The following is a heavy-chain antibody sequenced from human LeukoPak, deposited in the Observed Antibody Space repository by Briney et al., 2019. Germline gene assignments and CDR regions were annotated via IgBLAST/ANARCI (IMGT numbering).Heavy chain of an antibody. V-gene: IGHV3-11*04. CDR3: ARGDLRLGDLPPFDY. CDR1: GFTFSDYY. CDR2: ISSSGSTI. Sequence: GGSLRLSCAASGFTFSDYYMSWIRQAPGKGLEWVSYISSSGSTIYYADSVKGRFTISSDNAKNSLYLQMNSLRAEDTAVYYCARGDLRLGDLPPFDYWGQGTLVTVSP. J-gene: IGHJ4*02. D-gene: IGHD3-16*01.